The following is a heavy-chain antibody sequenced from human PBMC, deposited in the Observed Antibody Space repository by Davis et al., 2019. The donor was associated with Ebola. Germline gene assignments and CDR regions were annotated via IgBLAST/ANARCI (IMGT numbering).Heavy chain of an antibody. Sequence: ASVQVSCMASGYSFNIYGITWMRQAPGQGLEWVGWNSALTGATNYGQKVQGRVTMSSDTSTNTAYMDLTNLRSDDTAVYYCARGSSIHYYGDLWGQGTLVTVSS. V-gene: IGHV1-18*01. CDR2: NSALTGAT. CDR3: ARGSSIHYYGDL. D-gene: IGHD4-17*01. CDR1: GYSFNIYG. J-gene: IGHJ4*02.